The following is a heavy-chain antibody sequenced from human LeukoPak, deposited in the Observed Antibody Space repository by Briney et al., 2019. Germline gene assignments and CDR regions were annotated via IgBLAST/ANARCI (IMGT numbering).Heavy chain of an antibody. CDR2: IYWNDDK. D-gene: IGHD3-22*01. V-gene: IGHV2-5*01. Sequence: SGPTLVKPTQTLMLTCTFSGFSLSTSGVSVGWIRQPPGKALEWLALIYWNDDKRYSPSLKSRLTITKDTSKNQVVLTMTNMDPVDTATYYCAHRGRFYYDSSGYYGGDFDYWGQGTLVTVSS. J-gene: IGHJ4*02. CDR1: GFSLSTSGVS. CDR3: AHRGRFYYDSSGYYGGDFDY.